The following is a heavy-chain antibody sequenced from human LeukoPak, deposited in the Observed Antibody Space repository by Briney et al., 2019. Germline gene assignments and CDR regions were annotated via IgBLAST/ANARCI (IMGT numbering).Heavy chain of an antibody. CDR3: AREPYYYDSSGYYLESFDY. D-gene: IGHD3-22*01. V-gene: IGHV4-34*01. Sequence: PSETLSLTCAVYGGSFSGYYWNWLRQPPGKGLEWIGEINHRGSTNYNPSLKSRVTISVDTSKNQLSLKVSSVTAADTAVYYCAREPYYYDSSGYYLESFDYWGQGTLVTVSS. CDR1: GGSFSGYY. CDR2: INHRGST. J-gene: IGHJ4*02.